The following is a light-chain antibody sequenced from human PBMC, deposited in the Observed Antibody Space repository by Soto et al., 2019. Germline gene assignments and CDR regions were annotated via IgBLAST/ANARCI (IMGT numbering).Light chain of an antibody. V-gene: IGLV2-14*01. CDR3: SSNTSSNNLV. Sequence: QSALTQPASVSGSPGQSITISCTGTSSDGGGYNYVSWYQQHPGKAPKLMIYDVSNRPSGVSNRFSGSKSGNTASLTISGLQDEEEDDYCCSSNTSSNNLVFGPGTKVTVL. CDR2: DVS. J-gene: IGLJ1*01. CDR1: SSDGGGYNY.